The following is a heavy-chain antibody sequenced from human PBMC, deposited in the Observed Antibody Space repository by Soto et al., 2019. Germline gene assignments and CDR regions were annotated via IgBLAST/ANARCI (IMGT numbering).Heavy chain of an antibody. CDR3: ARAIETAMDPCDY. D-gene: IGHD5-18*01. V-gene: IGHV3-30-3*01. CDR1: GFSFTTYA. Sequence: GGSLRLSXAASGFSFTTYAMHWVRQAPGKGLEWVAVISDDGSIKYYADSVKGRFTISRDNSKNTFSLQMNSLRGDDTAVYFCARAIETAMDPCDYWGQGTLVTVSS. J-gene: IGHJ4*02. CDR2: ISDDGSIK.